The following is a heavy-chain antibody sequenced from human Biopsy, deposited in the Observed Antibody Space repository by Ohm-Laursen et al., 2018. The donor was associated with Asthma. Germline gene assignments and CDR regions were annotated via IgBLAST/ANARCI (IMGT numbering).Heavy chain of an antibody. Sequence: SETLSLTCTVSGGSMSSSSYYWGWIRQPPGKGLEWMGSISYTGSAYHNPSLKSRVTISVDTSKNHFSLKLSSVTAADTAVYYCARTFHFWSPYHAEHYQLWGQGTLATVSS. J-gene: IGHJ1*01. CDR3: ARTFHFWSPYHAEHYQL. CDR2: ISYTGSA. D-gene: IGHD3-3*02. V-gene: IGHV4-39*02. CDR1: GGSMSSSSYY.